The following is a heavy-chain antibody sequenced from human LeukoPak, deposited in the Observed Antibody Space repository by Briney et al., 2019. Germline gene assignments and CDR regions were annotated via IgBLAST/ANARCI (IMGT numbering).Heavy chain of an antibody. CDR1: GFTFSSYA. CDR3: ARIGTSTPTSPYYFDY. CDR2: ISGSGGST. V-gene: IGHV3-23*01. D-gene: IGHD1-1*01. Sequence: GGSLRLSCEASGFTFSSYAMSWVRQAPGKGLEWVSAISGSGGSTYYADSVKGRFTISRDNSKNTLYLQMNSLRAEDTAVYYCARIGTSTPTSPYYFDYWGQGTLVTVSS. J-gene: IGHJ4*02.